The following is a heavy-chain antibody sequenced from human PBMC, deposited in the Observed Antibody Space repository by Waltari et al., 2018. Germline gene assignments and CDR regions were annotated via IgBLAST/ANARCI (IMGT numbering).Heavy chain of an antibody. CDR3: ARGGIQPYGYWFDP. J-gene: IGHJ5*02. D-gene: IGHD5-18*01. Sequence: QVQLVQSGAEVKKPGASVKVSCKASGYTFTSYDINWVRQATGQGLEWMGGMNTNSGNTGYAQKFQGRVTMTRNTSISTAYMELSSLRSEDTAVYYCARGGIQPYGYWFDPWGQGTLVTVSS. CDR2: MNTNSGNT. V-gene: IGHV1-8*02. CDR1: GYTFTSYD.